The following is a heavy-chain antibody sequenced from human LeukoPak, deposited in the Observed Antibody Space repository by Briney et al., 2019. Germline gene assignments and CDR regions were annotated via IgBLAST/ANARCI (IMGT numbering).Heavy chain of an antibody. CDR1: GGSFSGYY. V-gene: IGHV4-34*01. J-gene: IGHJ4*02. D-gene: IGHD3-3*01. CDR3: ARRGLWSGYYCFDY. Sequence: SETLSLTCAVYGGSFSGYYWSWIRQPPGKGLEWIGEINHSGGTNYNPSLKSRVSISVDTSKNQFSLKLSSVTAADTAVYYCARRGLWSGYYCFDYWGPRTLVTVSS. CDR2: INHSGGT.